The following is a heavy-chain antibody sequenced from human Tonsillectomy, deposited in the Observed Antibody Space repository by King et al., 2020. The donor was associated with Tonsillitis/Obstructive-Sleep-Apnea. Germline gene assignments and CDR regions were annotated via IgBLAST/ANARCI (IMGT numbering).Heavy chain of an antibody. D-gene: IGHD5-24*01. CDR2: IYYSGST. J-gene: IGHJ3*02. Sequence: QLQESGPGLVKPSETLSLTCTVSGGSISSYYWSWIRQPPGKGLEWIGYIYYSGSTNYNPSLKSRVTISVDTSKNQFSLKLSSVTAADTAVYYCARHVSGRWLQFEAFDIWGQGTMVTVSS. V-gene: IGHV4-59*08. CDR1: GGSISSYY. CDR3: ARHVSGRWLQFEAFDI.